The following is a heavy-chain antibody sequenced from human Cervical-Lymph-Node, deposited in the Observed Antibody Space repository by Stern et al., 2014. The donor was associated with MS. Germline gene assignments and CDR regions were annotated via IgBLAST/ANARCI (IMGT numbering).Heavy chain of an antibody. D-gene: IGHD1-1*01. CDR1: GFTVSRDY. Sequence: EVHLVESGGGVIQPGGSLRLSCTASGFTVSRDYMTWVPQAPGKGLEWVSLITNVGSTFYTDSVKGRFTISRDDSKNTVYLHITSLRAEDTAMYYCARDTSSPERSDWWGQGTLVTVSS. CDR2: ITNVGST. J-gene: IGHJ4*02. V-gene: IGHV3-53*01. CDR3: ARDTSSPERSDW.